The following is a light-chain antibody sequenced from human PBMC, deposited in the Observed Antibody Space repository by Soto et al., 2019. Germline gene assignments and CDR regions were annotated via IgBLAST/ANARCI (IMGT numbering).Light chain of an antibody. J-gene: IGKJ1*01. CDR1: QSVLYSSNNKNY. Sequence: DIVMTQSPDSLAVSLGERATINCKSSQSVLYSSNNKNYLAWYQQKPGQPPKLLFYWASTRESGVPDLISGSGSGTDFTLTISSLQAEDVAVYYCQQYYSTPTWTFGQGTKVEIK. V-gene: IGKV4-1*01. CDR3: QQYYSTPTWT. CDR2: WAS.